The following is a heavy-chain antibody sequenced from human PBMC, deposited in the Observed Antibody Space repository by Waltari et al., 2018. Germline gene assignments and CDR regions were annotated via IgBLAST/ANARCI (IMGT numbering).Heavy chain of an antibody. D-gene: IGHD6-13*01. CDR1: GGSISRHY. CDR2: IYYSGST. J-gene: IGHJ4*02. CDR3: ARRGYSSSWYVYYFDY. Sequence: QVQLQESGPGLVKPSETLSLTCTVSGGSISRHYWSWIRQPPGKGLEWSGYIYYSGSTNYNPSLKSRVTISVDTSKNQFSLKLSSVTAADTAVYYCARRGYSSSWYVYYFDYWGQGTLVTVSS. V-gene: IGHV4-59*11.